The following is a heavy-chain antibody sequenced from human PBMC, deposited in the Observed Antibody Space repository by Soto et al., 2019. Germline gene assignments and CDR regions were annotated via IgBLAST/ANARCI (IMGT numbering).Heavy chain of an antibody. Sequence: QVQLVQSGAEVKKPGASVKVSCKASGYTFISYYMHWVRQAPGQGLEWMGIINPSADSTSYAQNFQGRVTMTRDTSTSTVYMELRSLRSEDTAVYYCARPGLDTSSWRGMDVRGQGTTVSVSS. CDR2: INPSADST. D-gene: IGHD5-18*01. V-gene: IGHV1-46*01. CDR1: GYTFISYY. J-gene: IGHJ6*02. CDR3: ARPGLDTSSWRGMDV.